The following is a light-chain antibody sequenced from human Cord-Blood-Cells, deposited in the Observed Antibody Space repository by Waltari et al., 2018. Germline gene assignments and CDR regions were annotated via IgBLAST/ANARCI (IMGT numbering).Light chain of an antibody. V-gene: IGLV2-8*01. J-gene: IGLJ3*02. CDR1: RSDVGDYNY. CDR2: EVS. CDR3: SSYAGSNWV. Sequence: QSALTHPPSASGSPGQSVTISCTGTRSDVGDYNYFPWYQQHPGNAPKRMIYEVSKRPSGVPDHFSGSKSGNTASLTVSGLQAEDEADYYCSSYAGSNWVFGGGTKLTVL.